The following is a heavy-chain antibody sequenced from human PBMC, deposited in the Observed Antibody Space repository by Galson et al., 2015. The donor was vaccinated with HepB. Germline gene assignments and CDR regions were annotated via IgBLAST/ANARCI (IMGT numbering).Heavy chain of an antibody. CDR3: ARGGQQLY. Sequence: ETLSLTCTVSGGSISSSSYYWGWIRQPPGKGLEWIGSIYYSGSTYYNPSLKSRVTISVDTSKNQFSLKLSSVTAADTAVYYCARGGQQLYWGQGTLVTVSS. CDR1: GGSISSSSYY. D-gene: IGHD6-13*01. V-gene: IGHV4-39*07. CDR2: IYYSGST. J-gene: IGHJ4*02.